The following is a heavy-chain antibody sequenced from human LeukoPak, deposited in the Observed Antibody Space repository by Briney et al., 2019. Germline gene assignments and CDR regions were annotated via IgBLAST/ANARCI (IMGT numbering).Heavy chain of an antibody. CDR3: ARDKESITIFGVVINSPPFDY. Sequence: GASVKVSCKASGYTFTSYGISWVRQAPGQGLEWMGWISAYNGNINYAQKLQGRVTMTTDTSTSTAYTELRSLRSDDTAVYYCARDKESITIFGVVINSPPFDYWGQGTLVTVSS. V-gene: IGHV1-18*01. J-gene: IGHJ4*02. CDR2: ISAYNGNI. D-gene: IGHD3-3*01. CDR1: GYTFTSYG.